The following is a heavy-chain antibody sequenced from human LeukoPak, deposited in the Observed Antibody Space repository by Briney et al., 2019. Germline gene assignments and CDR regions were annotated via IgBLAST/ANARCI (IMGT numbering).Heavy chain of an antibody. V-gene: IGHV1-58*01. CDR1: GFTFTSSA. D-gene: IGHD5-12*01. J-gene: IGHJ4*02. CDR3: AAFSMGYSGYDEIPC. Sequence: GTSVKVSCKASGFTFTSSAVQWVRQARGQRLERIGWIVVGSGNTNYAQKFQERVTITRDMSTSTAYMELSSLRSEDTAVYYCAAFSMGYSGYDEIPCWGQGTLVTLSS. CDR2: IVVGSGNT.